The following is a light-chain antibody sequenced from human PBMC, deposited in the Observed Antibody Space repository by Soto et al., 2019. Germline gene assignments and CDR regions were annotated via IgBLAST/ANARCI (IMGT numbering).Light chain of an antibody. J-gene: IGKJ1*01. Sequence: IPMTQSPAKLSASVGNGVTITCRGIQSIYSSLAWYQQKPGKAPMLLIYEASSLDSGVPSRCGGSGAGTEFTLTISSPQPDDFATYYCQQYKSYWTFGQGTKVDIK. CDR1: QSIYSS. V-gene: IGKV1-5*03. CDR2: EAS. CDR3: QQYKSYWT.